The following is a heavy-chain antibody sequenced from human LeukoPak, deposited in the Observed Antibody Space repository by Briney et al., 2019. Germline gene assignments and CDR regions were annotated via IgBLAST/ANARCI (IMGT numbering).Heavy chain of an antibody. CDR1: GGSISSGDYY. Sequence: SETLSLTCTVSGGSISSGDYYWSWIRQPPGKGLEWIGYIYYSGSTYYNPSLKSRVTISVDTSKNQFSLKLSSVTAVDTAVYYCARVVDTGEFDYWGQGTLVTVSS. D-gene: IGHD5-18*01. J-gene: IGHJ4*02. CDR2: IYYSGST. CDR3: ARVVDTGEFDY. V-gene: IGHV4-30-4*01.